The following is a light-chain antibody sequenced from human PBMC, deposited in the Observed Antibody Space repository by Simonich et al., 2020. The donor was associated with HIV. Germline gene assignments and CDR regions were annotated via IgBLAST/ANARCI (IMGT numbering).Light chain of an antibody. Sequence: SYELTQPPSVSVSPGQTARITCSGDALPKQYAYWYQQKPGQAPVLGIYKDSERPSGIPERFSGSRSGTTVTLTISGVQAEDEADYYCQSADSSGTWVFGGGTKLTVL. CDR1: ALPKQY. V-gene: IGLV3-25*03. CDR3: QSADSSGTWV. CDR2: KDS. J-gene: IGLJ3*02.